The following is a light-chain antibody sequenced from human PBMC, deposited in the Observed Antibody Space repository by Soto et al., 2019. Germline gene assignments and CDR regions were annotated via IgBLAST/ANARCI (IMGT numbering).Light chain of an antibody. J-gene: IGKJ1*01. CDR2: GAS. Sequence: IVMTQSTATLSVSPGERATLSCRASQSVSSNLAWYQQKPGQAPRLLIYGASTRATGIPARFSGSGSGTEFTLTISSLQSEDFAVYYCQQYNNWPPWTFGQGTMVDI. CDR3: QQYNNWPPWT. V-gene: IGKV3-15*01. CDR1: QSVSSN.